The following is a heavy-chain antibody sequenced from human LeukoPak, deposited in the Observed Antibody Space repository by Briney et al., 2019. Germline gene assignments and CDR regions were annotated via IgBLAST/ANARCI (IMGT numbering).Heavy chain of an antibody. D-gene: IGHD3-10*01. CDR2: MYTSGST. CDR3: AKDTGYYFGSGNYLYYFDY. Sequence: SETLSLTCTVFGGSISSYYWSWIRQPAGKGLEWIGRMYTSGSTNYNPSLKSRVTMSVDTSKNQFSLKLSSVTAADTAVYYCAKDTGYYFGSGNYLYYFDYWGQGTLVTVSS. CDR1: GGSISSYY. V-gene: IGHV4-4*07. J-gene: IGHJ4*02.